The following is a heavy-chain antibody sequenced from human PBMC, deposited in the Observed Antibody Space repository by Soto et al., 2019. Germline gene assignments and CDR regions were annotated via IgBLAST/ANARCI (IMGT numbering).Heavy chain of an antibody. CDR1: GYTFTSYY. CDR3: ARDLLESRPTRALHNCSDL. CDR2: INPSGGST. J-gene: IGHJ5*02. Sequence: DSVQVCCKASGYTFTSYYMHWVRQAPGQGLEWMGIINPSGGSTSYAQKFQGRVTMTRDTSTSTVYMELSSLRSEDTAVYYCARDLLESRPTRALHNCSDLWCQAPLVTAS. D-gene: IGHD1-26*01. V-gene: IGHV1-46*01.